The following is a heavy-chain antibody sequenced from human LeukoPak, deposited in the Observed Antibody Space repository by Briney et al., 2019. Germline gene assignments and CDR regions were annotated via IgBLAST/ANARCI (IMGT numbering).Heavy chain of an antibody. CDR1: GGTFSSYA. J-gene: IGHJ4*02. V-gene: IGHV1-69*13. D-gene: IGHD3-10*01. CDR3: ANHRIKTYYYGSGSYYPFDY. Sequence: ASVKVSCKASGGTFSSYAISWVRQAPGQGLEWMGGIIPIFGTANYARKFQGRVTITADESTSTAYMELSSLRSEDTAVYYCANHRIKTYYYGSGSYYPFDYWGQGTLVTVSS. CDR2: IIPIFGTA.